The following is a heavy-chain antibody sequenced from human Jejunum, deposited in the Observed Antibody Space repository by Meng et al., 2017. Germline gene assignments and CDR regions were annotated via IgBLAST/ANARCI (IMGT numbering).Heavy chain of an antibody. CDR3: ARDLTYGFLE. Sequence: QVQLGQSGSEFKNPWASGKVSCKASGYTFTSQAMNWVRQAPGQGLEWMGWINTNTGNPRYAQGFTGRFVFSLDTSVSTAYLQITSLKAEDTAVYYCARDLTYGFLEWGQGTLVTVSS. J-gene: IGHJ4*02. D-gene: IGHD3-3*01. CDR1: GYTFTSQA. CDR2: INTNTGNP. V-gene: IGHV7-4-1*02.